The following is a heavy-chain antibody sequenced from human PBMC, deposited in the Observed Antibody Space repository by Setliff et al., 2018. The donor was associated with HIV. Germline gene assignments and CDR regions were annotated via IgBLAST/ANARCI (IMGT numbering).Heavy chain of an antibody. CDR1: GVSISTYY. CDR3: ARVQMAYAAFDV. CDR2: IYFTGSS. J-gene: IGHJ3*01. D-gene: IGHD4-17*01. Sequence: SETLSLTCTVSGVSISTYYWSWIRQPAGKGLEWIGSIYFTGSSNNNPSLKSRVTLSVDTSKHQFSLKLSSVTAADTAVYYCARVQMAYAAFDVWGQGTMVTVSS. V-gene: IGHV4-59*01.